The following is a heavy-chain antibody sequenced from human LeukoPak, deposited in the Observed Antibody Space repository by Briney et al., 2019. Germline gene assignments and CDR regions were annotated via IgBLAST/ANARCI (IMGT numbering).Heavy chain of an antibody. V-gene: IGHV3-30*04. D-gene: IGHD3-22*01. J-gene: IGHJ5*02. Sequence: GRSLRLSCAASGFTFSSYAMHWVRQAPGKGLEWVAVISYDGSNKYYADSVKGRFTISRDNSKNTLYLQMNSLRAEDTAVYYCARDYYDSSAGGGGNWFDPWGQGTLVTVSS. CDR2: ISYDGSNK. CDR3: ARDYYDSSAGGGGNWFDP. CDR1: GFTFSSYA.